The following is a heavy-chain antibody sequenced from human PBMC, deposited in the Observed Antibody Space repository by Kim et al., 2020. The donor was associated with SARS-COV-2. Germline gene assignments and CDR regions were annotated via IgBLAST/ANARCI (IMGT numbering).Heavy chain of an antibody. Sequence: GGSLRLSCAASGFTFDDYAMHWVRQAPGKGLEWVSGIRWNSGSIGYADSVKGRFTISRDNAKNSLYLQMNSLRAEDTALYYCAKVYLAAAGLLNGMDVWGQGTTVTVSS. V-gene: IGHV3-9*01. D-gene: IGHD6-13*01. CDR3: AKVYLAAAGLLNGMDV. CDR2: IRWNSGSI. J-gene: IGHJ6*02. CDR1: GFTFDDYA.